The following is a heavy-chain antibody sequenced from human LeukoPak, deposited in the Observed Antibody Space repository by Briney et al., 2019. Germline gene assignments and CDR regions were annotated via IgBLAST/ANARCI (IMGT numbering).Heavy chain of an antibody. CDR1: GYTFSHYS. CDR3: VSGNDPDSTWENYRLDAFDI. CDR2: ISSTSDYI. Sequence: GGSLRLSCAASGYTFSHYSVNWVRQAPGKGLEWVSSISSTSDYIYYADSVKGRFTISRDNTKSSLYLHMNSLRAEDTAVYYCVSGNDPDSTWENYRLDAFDIWGQGTTVIVSS. D-gene: IGHD3-16*02. J-gene: IGHJ3*02. V-gene: IGHV3-21*01.